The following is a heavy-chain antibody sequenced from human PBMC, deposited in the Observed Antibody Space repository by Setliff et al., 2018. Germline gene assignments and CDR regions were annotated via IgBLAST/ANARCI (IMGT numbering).Heavy chain of an antibody. V-gene: IGHV1-18*01. Sequence: GASVKVSCKASGYSFSDSAVNWVRQAPGQGLEWVGWISAYSGNAYYTQKFQGRVAMTSDTSTSTVYMEVNSVRSDDTAIYYCARGGMAAAGRKGVFEYWGQGTQVTVSS. CDR3: ARGGMAAAGRKGVFEY. CDR1: GYSFSDSA. CDR2: ISAYSGNA. J-gene: IGHJ4*02. D-gene: IGHD6-13*01.